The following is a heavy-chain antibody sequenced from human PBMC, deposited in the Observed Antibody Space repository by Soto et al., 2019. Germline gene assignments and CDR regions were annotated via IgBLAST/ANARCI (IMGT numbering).Heavy chain of an antibody. V-gene: IGHV1-69*01. J-gene: IGHJ4*02. CDR3: ARTLYYYDSSGYYYAF. CDR2: IIPIFGTA. CDR1: GGTFSSYA. D-gene: IGHD3-22*01. Sequence: QVQLVQSGAEVKKPGSSVKVSCKASGGTFSSYAISWVRQAPGQGLEWMGGIIPIFGTANYAQKFQGRVTITADEATSTAYMELSSLRSEDTAVYYCARTLYYYDSSGYYYAFWGQGTLVTVSS.